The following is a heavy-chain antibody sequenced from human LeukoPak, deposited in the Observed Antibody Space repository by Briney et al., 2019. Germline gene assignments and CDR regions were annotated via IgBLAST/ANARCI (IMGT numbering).Heavy chain of an antibody. J-gene: IGHJ4*02. D-gene: IGHD2-21*01. CDR1: GFTFSSYE. CDR3: AKSHITRYPLQYYFDL. V-gene: IGHV3-48*03. CDR2: ISTSDSTT. Sequence: GGSLRLSCAASGFTFSSYEMNWVRQAPGKGLEWVSYISTSDSTTYYADSVKGRFTISRDNAKNSLYLQMDSLRADDTAVYYCAKSHITRYPLQYYFDLWGQGAQVIVSS.